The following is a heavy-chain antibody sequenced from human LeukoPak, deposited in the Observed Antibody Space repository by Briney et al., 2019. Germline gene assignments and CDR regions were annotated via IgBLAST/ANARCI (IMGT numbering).Heavy chain of an antibody. Sequence: GRSLRLSCAASGFTFSSYGMHWVRQAPGKGLEWVAVIWYDGSNKYYADSVKGRFTISRDNSKNTLYLQMNSLRAEDTAVYYCASRSYSSGWDYFDYWGQGTLVTVSS. V-gene: IGHV3-33*01. J-gene: IGHJ4*02. CDR3: ASRSYSSGWDYFDY. D-gene: IGHD6-19*01. CDR2: IWYDGSNK. CDR1: GFTFSSYG.